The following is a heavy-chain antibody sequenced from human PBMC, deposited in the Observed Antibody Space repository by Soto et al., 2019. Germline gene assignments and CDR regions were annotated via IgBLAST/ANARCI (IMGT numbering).Heavy chain of an antibody. CDR3: AKAGGRKRSSSYGIYYYYYYMDV. V-gene: IGHV3-23*01. Sequence: EVQLLESGGGLVQPGGSLRLSCAASGFTFSSYAMSWVRQALGKGLEWVSAISGSGGSTYYADSVKGRFTISRDNSKNTLYLQMNRLRAEDTAVYYCAKAGGRKRSSSYGIYYYYYYMDVWGKGTTVTVSS. CDR1: GFTFSSYA. CDR2: ISGSGGST. D-gene: IGHD6-6*01. J-gene: IGHJ6*03.